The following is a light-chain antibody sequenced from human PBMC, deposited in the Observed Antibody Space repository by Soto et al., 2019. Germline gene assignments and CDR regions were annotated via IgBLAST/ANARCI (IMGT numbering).Light chain of an antibody. V-gene: IGKV1-39*01. CDR2: LAS. CDR3: QQRFSNPRT. CDR1: QKIHNF. J-gene: IGKJ4*01. Sequence: DIQMSQSPSSXSASLGDRVTVTCRASQKIHNFVSWYQQKPGQAPKLLIFLASTLESGVPSRFGGSGSGTDFTLTISSLQPEDFATYYCQQRFSNPRTFAGGTKVDI.